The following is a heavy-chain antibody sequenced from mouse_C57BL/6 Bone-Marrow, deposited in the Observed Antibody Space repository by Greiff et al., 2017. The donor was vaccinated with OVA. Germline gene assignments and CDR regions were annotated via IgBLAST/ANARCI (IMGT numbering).Heavy chain of an antibody. V-gene: IGHV1-81*01. J-gene: IGHJ4*01. Sequence: QVQLQQSGAELVRPGASVKLSCKASGYTFTSYGISWVKQRTGQGLEWIGEIYPRSGNTYYNEKFKGKATLTADKSSSTAYMELRSLTSEDSAVYFCAYYSNYFYAMDYWGQGTSGTVSS. D-gene: IGHD2-5*01. CDR3: AYYSNYFYAMDY. CDR2: IYPRSGNT. CDR1: GYTFTSYG.